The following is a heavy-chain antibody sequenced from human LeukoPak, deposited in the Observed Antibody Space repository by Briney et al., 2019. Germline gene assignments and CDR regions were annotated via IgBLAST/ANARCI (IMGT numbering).Heavy chain of an antibody. Sequence: PSETLSLTCTVSGGSISNSVYYWGWIRQPPEKGLEWIGSIYYSATTSYNPSLESRVTISVDASNNQVSLKLNSVTAADTAVYFCARGGFYGHPFEFGGQGTLVAVSS. CDR2: IYYSATT. CDR1: GGSISNSVYY. J-gene: IGHJ4*02. V-gene: IGHV4-39*07. CDR3: ARGGFYGHPFEF. D-gene: IGHD3-10*01.